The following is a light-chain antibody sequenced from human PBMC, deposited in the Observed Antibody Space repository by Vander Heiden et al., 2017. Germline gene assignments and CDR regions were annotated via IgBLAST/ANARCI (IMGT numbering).Light chain of an antibody. CDR1: QDISNY. CDR2: DAS. Sequence: DIQMTQSPSSLSASVGDRVTITCQASQDISNYLNWYQQKPGKAPKLLIYDASNLETGVPSRFSGSGSGTDFTFTISSLQPEDFATYYCQHDDNLPLTFGGGTKVEIK. V-gene: IGKV1-33*01. CDR3: QHDDNLPLT. J-gene: IGKJ4*01.